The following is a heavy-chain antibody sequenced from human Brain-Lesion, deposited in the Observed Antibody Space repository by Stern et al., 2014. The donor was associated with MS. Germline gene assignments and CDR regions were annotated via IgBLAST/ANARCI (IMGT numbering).Heavy chain of an antibody. CDR3: ARASGLFEY. CDR2: VFYSGTI. V-gene: IGHV4-39*01. Sequence: QVQLVESGPGLVKPSETLSLTCTVSGGSISRSTYYWGWLRLSPGQGLDGIGCVFYSGTIFYTRSLRIRVPIPVHMSTTQFPLQLASVTAADTGLYYCARASGLFEYWGQGVLVTVSS. CDR1: GGSISRSTYY. J-gene: IGHJ4*02. D-gene: IGHD3-16*01.